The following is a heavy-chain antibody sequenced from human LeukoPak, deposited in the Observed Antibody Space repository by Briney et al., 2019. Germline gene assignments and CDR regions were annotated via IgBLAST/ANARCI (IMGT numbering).Heavy chain of an antibody. V-gene: IGHV3-33*01. CDR2: IWYDGSNK. D-gene: IGHD2-15*01. CDR1: GFTFSSYA. Sequence: GGSLRLSCAASGFTFSSYAMHWVRQAPGKGLEWVTVIWYDGSNKYYADPVKGRFTISRDNFKNTLYLQMNSLRAEDTAVYYCARDIGYCSGGSCFSDAFDIWGQGTMVTVSS. J-gene: IGHJ3*02. CDR3: ARDIGYCSGGSCFSDAFDI.